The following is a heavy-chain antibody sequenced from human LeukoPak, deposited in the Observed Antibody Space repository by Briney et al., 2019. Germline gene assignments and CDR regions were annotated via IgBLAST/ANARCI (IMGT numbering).Heavy chain of an antibody. J-gene: IGHJ5*01. D-gene: IGHD6-19*01. V-gene: IGHV3-23*01. Sequence: GGSLRLSCTASGFAFSVYAMSWLRQPPGKGLEWVSTINANSGTTSYAASVRGRFTISRDNSKSTLYLQLNTLRADDTATYYCAKPISGGLAVTADWFHPWGQGTLVVVSS. CDR2: INANSGTT. CDR3: AKPISGGLAVTADWFHP. CDR1: GFAFSVYA.